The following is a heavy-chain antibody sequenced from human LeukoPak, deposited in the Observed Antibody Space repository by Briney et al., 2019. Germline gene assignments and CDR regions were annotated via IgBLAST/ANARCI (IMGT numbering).Heavy chain of an antibody. D-gene: IGHD3-3*01. CDR1: GFTFSSYA. CDR2: ISYDGSNK. CDR3: ARDDYDFWSGHYWFDP. Sequence: GGSLRLSCAASGFTFSSYAMHWVRQAPGKGLEWVAVISYDGSNKYYADSVKGRFTISRDNAKKSLYLEMNSLRAEDTAVYYCARDDYDFWSGHYWFDPWGQGTLVTVSS. V-gene: IGHV3-30-3*01. J-gene: IGHJ5*02.